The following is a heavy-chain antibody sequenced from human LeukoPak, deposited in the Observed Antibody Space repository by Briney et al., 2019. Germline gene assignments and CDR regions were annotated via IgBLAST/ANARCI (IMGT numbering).Heavy chain of an antibody. CDR2: IKHDGGGK. CDR3: AGGRGYRFLEGYSATFAY. CDR1: GFTFSSYW. J-gene: IGHJ4*02. D-gene: IGHD3-3*01. V-gene: IGHV3-7*01. Sequence: GGSLRLSCAASGFTFSSYWMSWVRQAPGKGLEWVANIKHDGGGKYYVDSVKGRFTISRDNAKNSLYLQMNSLIAEDTVLYYSAGGRGYRFLEGYSATFAYRGQGNLVTVSS.